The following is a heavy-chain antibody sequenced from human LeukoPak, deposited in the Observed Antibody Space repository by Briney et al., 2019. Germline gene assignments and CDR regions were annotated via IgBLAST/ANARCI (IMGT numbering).Heavy chain of an antibody. CDR2: IKQDGSEK. Sequence: GGSLRLSCTASGFTFGDDAMSWVRQAPGKGLEWVANIKQDGSEKYYVDSVKGRFTISRDNAKNSLYLQMNSLRAEDTAVYYCASPSARYDWYLDYWGQGTLVTVSS. D-gene: IGHD1-20*01. J-gene: IGHJ4*02. CDR3: ASPSARYDWYLDY. V-gene: IGHV3-7*01. CDR1: GFTFGDDA.